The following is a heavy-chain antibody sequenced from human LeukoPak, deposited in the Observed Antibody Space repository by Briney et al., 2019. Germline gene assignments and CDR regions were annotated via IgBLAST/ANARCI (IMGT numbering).Heavy chain of an antibody. V-gene: IGHV3-21*01. CDR1: GFTFSNYN. CDR2: ISSSSSYI. CDR3: ARTLVATMNFDY. Sequence: GGSLRLSCAASGFTFSNYNMNWVRQAPGKGLEWVSSISSSSSYIYYADSVKGRFTISRDNAKNSLYLQMNSLRAEDTAVYYCARTLVATMNFDYWGQGTLVTVSS. D-gene: IGHD5-12*01. J-gene: IGHJ4*02.